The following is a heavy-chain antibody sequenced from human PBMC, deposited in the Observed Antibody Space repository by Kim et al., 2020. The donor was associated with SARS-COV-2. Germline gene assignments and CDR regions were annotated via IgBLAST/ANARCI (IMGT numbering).Heavy chain of an antibody. CDR3: ARDSGANGMDV. J-gene: IGHJ6*02. CDR2: ISSSSSYI. V-gene: IGHV3-21*01. CDR1: GFTFSSYS. Sequence: GGSLRLSCAASGFTFSSYSMNWVRQAPGKGLEWVSSISSSSSYIYYADSVKGRFTISRDNAKNSLYLQMNSLRAEDTAVYYCARDSGANGMDVWGQGTTVTVSS. D-gene: IGHD2-8*02.